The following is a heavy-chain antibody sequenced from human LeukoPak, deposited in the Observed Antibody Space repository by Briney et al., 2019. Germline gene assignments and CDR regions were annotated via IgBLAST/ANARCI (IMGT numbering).Heavy chain of an antibody. D-gene: IGHD3-16*01. CDR3: ARGWAQIETHYYYYMDV. V-gene: IGHV1-2*06. CDR1: GYTFTGYY. CDR2: INPNSGGT. Sequence: GASVKVSCKASGYTFTGYYMHWVRQAPGQGLEWMGRINPNSGGTNYAQKFQGRVTMTRDTSISTAYMELSRLRSDDTAVYYCARGWAQIETHYYYYMDVWGKGTTVTVSS. J-gene: IGHJ6*03.